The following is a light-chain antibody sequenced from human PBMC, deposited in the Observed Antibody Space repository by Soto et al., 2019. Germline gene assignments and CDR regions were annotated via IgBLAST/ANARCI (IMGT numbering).Light chain of an antibody. Sequence: DIQMTQSPSSLSASVGDRVTITCRASESIGRHLNWYQQKPGKAPKLLIYAASSLQNRVPSRFRGGGSGTDFTLTISNLQPEDFATYFCQQSYSTLSITFGQGTRLEIK. CDR1: ESIGRH. J-gene: IGKJ5*01. V-gene: IGKV1-39*01. CDR2: AAS. CDR3: QQSYSTLSIT.